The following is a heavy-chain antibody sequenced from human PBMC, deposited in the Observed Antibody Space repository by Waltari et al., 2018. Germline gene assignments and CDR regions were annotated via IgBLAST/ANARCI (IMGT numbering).Heavy chain of an antibody. D-gene: IGHD7-27*01. CDR1: GFTFGDYA. Sequence: EVQLVESGGGLVQPGRSLRLSCTASGFTFGDYAMSWVRQAPGKGLEWVGFIRSKAYGGTTEYAASVKGRFTISRDDSKSIAYLQMNSLKTEDTAVYYCTRRRNWDYSDYWGQGTLVTVSS. J-gene: IGHJ4*02. CDR2: IRSKAYGGTT. CDR3: TRRRNWDYSDY. V-gene: IGHV3-49*04.